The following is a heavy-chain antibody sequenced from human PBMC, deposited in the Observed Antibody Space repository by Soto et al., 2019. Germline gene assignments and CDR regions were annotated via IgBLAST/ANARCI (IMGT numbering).Heavy chain of an antibody. D-gene: IGHD2-8*01. CDR1: GFTFSSYG. V-gene: IGHV3-33*01. CDR3: ARDHTVGYCTNGVCYMDV. J-gene: IGHJ6*04. CDR2: IWYDGSNK. Sequence: QVQLVESGGGVVQPGRSLRLSCAASGFTFSSYGMHWVRQAPGKGLEWVAVIWYDGSNKYYADSVKGRFTISRDNSKNTLYLQMNSLRAEDTAVYYCARDHTVGYCTNGVCYMDVWGKGTTVTVSS.